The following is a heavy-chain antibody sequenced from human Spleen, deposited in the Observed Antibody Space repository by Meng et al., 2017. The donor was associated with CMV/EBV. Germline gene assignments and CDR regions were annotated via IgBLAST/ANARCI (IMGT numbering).Heavy chain of an antibody. Sequence: ESLKISCAASGFTFSSYAMSWVRQAPGKGLEWIGSFHNNVSPFYNPSLKSRVSISVDTSKNQVSLNLTSVTAADTAVYYCARSRILWLPADWGQGTLVTVSS. V-gene: IGHV4-38-2*01. CDR3: ARSRILWLPAD. CDR2: FHNNVSP. J-gene: IGHJ4*02. D-gene: IGHD2-21*01. CDR1: GFTFSSYA.